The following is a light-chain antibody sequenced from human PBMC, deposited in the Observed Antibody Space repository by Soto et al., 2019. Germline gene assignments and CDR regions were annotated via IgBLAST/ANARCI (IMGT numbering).Light chain of an antibody. J-gene: IGKJ4*01. CDR2: FAS. Sequence: DIVMTQSPLSLPVTPGEPASISCRSSQSILYTDGNTYLEWFLQKPGQSPQLLIYFASNRASVVTGRFRGCGAGTYFILNISRVAAEYVGDYYFMQDVQGLTFGGGTKVEIK. CDR3: MQDVQGLT. CDR1: QSILYTDGNTY. V-gene: IGKV2-28*01.